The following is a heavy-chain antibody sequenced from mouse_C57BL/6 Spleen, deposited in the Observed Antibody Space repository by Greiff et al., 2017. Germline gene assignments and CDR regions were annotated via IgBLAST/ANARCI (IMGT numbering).Heavy chain of an antibody. V-gene: IGHV1-15*01. CDR1: GYTFTDYE. CDR3: TRDSTVGWYFDV. J-gene: IGHJ1*03. Sequence: VQLKQSGAELVRPGASVTLSCKASGYTFTDYEMHWVKQTPVHGLEWIGAIDPETGGTAYNQKFKGKAILTADKSSSTAYMELRSLTSEDSAVYYCTRDSTVGWYFDVWGTGTTVTVSS. D-gene: IGHD1-1*01. CDR2: IDPETGGT.